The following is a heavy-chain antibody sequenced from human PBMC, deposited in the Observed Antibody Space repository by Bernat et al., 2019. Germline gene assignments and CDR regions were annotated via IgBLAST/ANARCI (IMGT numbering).Heavy chain of an antibody. V-gene: IGHV4-31*03. J-gene: IGHJ6*02. CDR2: IYYSGST. CDR3: ARVAGLWFGELGGGDYYYGMDV. Sequence: QVQLQESGPGLVKPSQTLSLTCTVSGGSISSGGYYWSWIRQHPGKGLEWIGYIYYSGSTYYNPSLKSRVTISVDTSKNQFSLKLSSVTAADTAVYYCARVAGLWFGELGGGDYYYGMDVWGQGTTVTVSS. D-gene: IGHD3-10*01. CDR1: GGSISSGGYY.